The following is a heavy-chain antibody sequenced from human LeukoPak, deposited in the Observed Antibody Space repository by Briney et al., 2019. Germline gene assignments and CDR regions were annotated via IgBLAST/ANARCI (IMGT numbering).Heavy chain of an antibody. D-gene: IGHD5-12*01. V-gene: IGHV3-7*01. CDR2: IKQDGSEK. CDR3: ARARSILVDIVATMGTYYYYMDV. J-gene: IGHJ6*03. CDR1: GFTFSSYW. Sequence: GGSLRLSCAASGFTFSSYWMSWVRQAPGKGLEWVANIKQDGSEKYYVDSVKGRFTISRDNAKKSLYLQMNSLRAEDTAVYYCARARSILVDIVATMGTYYYYMDVWGKGTTVTVSS.